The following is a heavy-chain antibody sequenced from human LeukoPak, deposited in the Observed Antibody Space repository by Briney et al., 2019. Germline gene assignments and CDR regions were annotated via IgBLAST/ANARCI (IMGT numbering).Heavy chain of an antibody. CDR3: ARSIPMAYYYDSSGYTGY. D-gene: IGHD3-22*01. Sequence: GGSLRLSCAASGFTFSSYSMNWVRQAPGKGLEWVSSISSSSSYIYYADSVKGRFTISRDNAKNSLYLQMSSLRAEDTAVYYCARSIPMAYYYDSSGYTGYWGQGTLVTVSS. CDR1: GFTFSSYS. V-gene: IGHV3-21*01. J-gene: IGHJ4*02. CDR2: ISSSSSYI.